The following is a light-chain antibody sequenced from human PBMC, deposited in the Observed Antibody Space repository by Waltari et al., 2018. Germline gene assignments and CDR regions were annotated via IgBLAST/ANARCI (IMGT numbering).Light chain of an antibody. J-gene: IGLJ6*01. V-gene: IGLV1-44*01. CDR1: SPNIGSNT. CDR3: AAWDDSLKGDV. CDR2: SNN. Sequence: QSVLTQPPSASGTPGQRVTISCSGSSPNIGSNTVNWYQQLPGTAPKLLIYSNNQRPSGVPDRFSGSKSGTSASLAISGLQSEDEADYYCAAWDDSLKGDVFGSGTKVTVL.